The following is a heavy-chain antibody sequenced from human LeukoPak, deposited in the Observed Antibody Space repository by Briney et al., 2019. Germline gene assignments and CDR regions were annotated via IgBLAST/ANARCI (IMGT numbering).Heavy chain of an antibody. CDR3: ASHSRWGNWFDP. D-gene: IGHD2-2*01. V-gene: IGHV4-59*08. CDR1: GGSISSYY. Sequence: SETLSLTCTVSGGSISSYYWSWIRQPPGKGLEWIGYIYYSGSTNYSPSLKSRVTISVDTSKDQFSLKLSSVTAADTAVYYCASHSRWGNWFDPWGQGTLVTVSS. CDR2: IYYSGST. J-gene: IGHJ5*02.